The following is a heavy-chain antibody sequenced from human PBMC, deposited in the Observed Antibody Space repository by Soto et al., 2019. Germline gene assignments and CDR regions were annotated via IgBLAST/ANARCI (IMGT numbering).Heavy chain of an antibody. CDR1: GYTFTSHG. J-gene: IGHJ3*02. Sequence: ASVKVSCKASGYTFTSHGISWLRQAPGQGLEWIGWISAFNGNTNYAQNFQGRVTMTTDTSTSTAFMELRSLRSVDTAMYYCARRSPEDAFDIWGQGTMVTVSS. CDR2: ISAFNGNT. V-gene: IGHV1-18*01. CDR3: ARRSPEDAFDI.